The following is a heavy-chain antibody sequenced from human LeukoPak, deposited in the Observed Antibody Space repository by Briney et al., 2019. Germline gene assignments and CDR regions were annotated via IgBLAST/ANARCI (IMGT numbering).Heavy chain of an antibody. Sequence: GGSLRLSCAASGFTFSDYYMSWLRQAPGKGLEWVSYISSSSSYTNYADSVKGRFTISRDNAKNSLYLQMNSLRAEDTAVYYCARDRRYSYGYRYWGQGTLVTVSS. CDR1: GFTFSDYY. J-gene: IGHJ4*02. CDR2: ISSSSSYT. V-gene: IGHV3-11*06. D-gene: IGHD5-18*01. CDR3: ARDRRYSYGYRY.